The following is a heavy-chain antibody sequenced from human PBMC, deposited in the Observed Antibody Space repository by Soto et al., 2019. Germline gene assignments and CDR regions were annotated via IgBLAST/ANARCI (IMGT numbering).Heavy chain of an antibody. CDR2: IFYTGST. CDR1: GASISSGAYY. D-gene: IGHD2-21*02. Sequence: SETLSLTCNVSGASISSGAYYWSWIRQHPGKGLEWIGYIFYTGSTSYNPSLKSRLSISVDTSKNQFSLKLTSVTAADTAVYYCARRIVLVTTDHFYYWGQGTLVTVSS. V-gene: IGHV4-31*03. J-gene: IGHJ4*02. CDR3: ARRIVLVTTDHFYY.